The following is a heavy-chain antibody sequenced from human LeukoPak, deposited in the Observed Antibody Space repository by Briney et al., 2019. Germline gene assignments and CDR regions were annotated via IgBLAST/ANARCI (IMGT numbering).Heavy chain of an antibody. CDR1: GYTFTSYA. CDR2: INTNTGNP. J-gene: IGHJ6*02. V-gene: IGHV7-4-1*02. CDR3: ARVWESIVVVPYGMDV. D-gene: IGHD2-2*01. Sequence: GASAKVSCKASGYTFTSYAMNWVRQAPGQGLEWMGWINTNTGNPTYAQGFTGRFVFSLDTSVSTAYLQISSLKAEDTAVYYCARVWESIVVVPYGMDVWGQGTTVTVSS.